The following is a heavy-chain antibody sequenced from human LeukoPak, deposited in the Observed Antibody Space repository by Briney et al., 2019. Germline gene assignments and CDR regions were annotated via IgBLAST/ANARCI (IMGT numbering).Heavy chain of an antibody. J-gene: IGHJ4*02. CDR3: TTVSRNYYGSGSHDY. V-gene: IGHV3-15*01. CDR2: IKSKTVGGTT. D-gene: IGHD3-10*01. Sequence: AGGSLRLSCAASGFTFSNAWRSWVRQAPGKGLEWVGRIKSKTVGGTTDYAARVKGRFTISRDDSKNTLYLQMNSLKTEDTAVYYCTTVSRNYYGSGSHDYWGQGTLVTVSS. CDR1: GFTFSNAW.